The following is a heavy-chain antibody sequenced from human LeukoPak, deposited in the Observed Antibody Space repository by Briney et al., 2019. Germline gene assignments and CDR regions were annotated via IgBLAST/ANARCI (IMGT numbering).Heavy chain of an antibody. J-gene: IGHJ4*02. CDR1: GGSISSGGYY. Sequence: SQTLSLTCTVSGGSISSGGYYWSWIRQHPGKGLEWSGYIYYSGSTYYNPSLKSRVTISVDTSKNQFSLKLSSVTAADTAVYYCARSGLGATFDYWGQGTLVTVSS. CDR3: ARSGLGATFDY. CDR2: IYYSGST. V-gene: IGHV4-31*03. D-gene: IGHD1-14*01.